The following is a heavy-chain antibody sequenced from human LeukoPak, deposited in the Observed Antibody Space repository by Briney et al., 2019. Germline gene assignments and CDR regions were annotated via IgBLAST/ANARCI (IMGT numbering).Heavy chain of an antibody. D-gene: IGHD3-10*01. Sequence: GGSLRLSCEASGFAFSIYRMNWVRQAPGKGLEWVSYIHLSGTPTHYADPVKGRFSISRDNVKNSLYLQMDNLRAEDTAVYYCAKGRRFGELLNWGQGTLVTASS. CDR3: AKGRRFGELLN. J-gene: IGHJ4*02. CDR2: IHLSGTPT. V-gene: IGHV3-48*04. CDR1: GFAFSIYR.